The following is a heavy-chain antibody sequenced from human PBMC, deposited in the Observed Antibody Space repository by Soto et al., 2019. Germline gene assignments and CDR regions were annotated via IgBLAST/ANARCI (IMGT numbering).Heavy chain of an antibody. CDR3: ARDQGGEFLKGSGMDV. CDR2: IYYSGET. V-gene: IGHV4-59*01. J-gene: IGHJ6*02. D-gene: IGHD3-10*01. Sequence: QVQLQESGPGLVKPSETLSLTCTVSGDSISRYYWSWIRLSPGKGLEWIGYIYYSGETNYNPSVKSRVTRSVDRTKSPFSLKLSSVSAADTAVYYCARDQGGEFLKGSGMDVWGQGTTVTVSS. CDR1: GDSISRYY.